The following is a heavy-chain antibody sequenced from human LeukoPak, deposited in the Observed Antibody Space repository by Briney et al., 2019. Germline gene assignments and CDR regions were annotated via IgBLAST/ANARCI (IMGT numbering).Heavy chain of an antibody. CDR1: GGSISSGSYF. D-gene: IGHD4-23*01. CDR2: IYTSGST. J-gene: IGHJ4*02. V-gene: IGHV4-61*02. CDR3: ARFSSNSISRWSVDY. Sequence: SETLSLTCTVSGGSISSGSYFWSWIRQPAGKGLEWIGRIYTSGSTNYNPSLKSRVTISVDTSKNQFSLKLSSVTSADTAVYYCARFSSNSISRWSVDYWGQGTLVTVSS.